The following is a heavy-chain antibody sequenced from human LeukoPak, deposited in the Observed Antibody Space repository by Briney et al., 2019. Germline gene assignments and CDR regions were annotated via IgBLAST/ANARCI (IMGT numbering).Heavy chain of an antibody. CDR2: IYYSGST. Sequence: SETLSLTCTVSGGSISSYYWSWIRQPPGKGLEWIGYIYYSGSTNYNPSLKSRVTISVDTSKNQFSLKLSSMTAADTAVYYCARPRIAAAHDAFDIWGQGTMVTVSS. CDR1: GGSISSYY. CDR3: ARPRIAAAHDAFDI. J-gene: IGHJ3*02. D-gene: IGHD6-13*01. V-gene: IGHV4-59*08.